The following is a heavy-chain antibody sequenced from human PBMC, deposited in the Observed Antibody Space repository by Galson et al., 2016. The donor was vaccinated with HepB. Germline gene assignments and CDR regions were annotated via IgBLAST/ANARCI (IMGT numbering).Heavy chain of an antibody. CDR1: GFTFSTYG. D-gene: IGHD3-10*01. V-gene: IGHV3-33*01. CDR2: VWHDGTLK. Sequence: SLRLSCAVSGFTFSTYGMHWVRQAPGKGLEWVAIVWHDGTLKSYAKSVKGRFTISRDNSKNLLFLQMNSLRGEDTAVYHCARVRYGSDGFDIWGQGTMVTVSS. J-gene: IGHJ3*02. CDR3: ARVRYGSDGFDI.